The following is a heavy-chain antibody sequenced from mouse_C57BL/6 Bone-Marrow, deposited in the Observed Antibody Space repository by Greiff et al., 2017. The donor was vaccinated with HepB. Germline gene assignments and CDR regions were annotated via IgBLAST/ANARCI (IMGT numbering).Heavy chain of an antibody. D-gene: IGHD1-1*01. CDR2: INPSSGYT. Sequence: VQLQQSGPELVKPGASVKISCKASGYTFTSYWMHWVKQRPGQGLEWIGYINPSSGYTKYNQKFKDKATLTADKSSSTAYMQLSSLTYEDSAVYYCARKEEIYGSSQDYWGQGTTLTVSS. CDR1: GYTFTSYW. J-gene: IGHJ2*01. V-gene: IGHV1-7*01. CDR3: ARKEEIYGSSQDY.